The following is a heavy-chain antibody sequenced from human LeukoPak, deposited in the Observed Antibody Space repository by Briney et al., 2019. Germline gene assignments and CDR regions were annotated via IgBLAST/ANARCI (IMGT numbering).Heavy chain of an antibody. Sequence: GGSLRLSCAASGFTFSSYVMTWVRQAPGKGLEWVSSISVSDRSTYYADSVKGRFTISRDNARNTLYLQMNSLRAEDTALYYCARDYDEDYWGQGTLVTVSS. J-gene: IGHJ4*02. CDR1: GFTFSSYV. CDR3: ARDYDEDY. CDR2: ISVSDRST. D-gene: IGHD3-22*01. V-gene: IGHV3-23*01.